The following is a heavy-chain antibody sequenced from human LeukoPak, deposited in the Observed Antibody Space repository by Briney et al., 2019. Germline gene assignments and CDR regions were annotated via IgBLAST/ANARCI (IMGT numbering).Heavy chain of an antibody. Sequence: VGSLRLSSAASGVKFDDYGMSSGRDVPGKGLEWGSDINWNGGGRGYADSVRGRFTISRDNAKNSVYLQMNSLRSEDTAFYHCARDRCSSKSCNNTPNWFDPWGQGTLVTVSS. V-gene: IGHV3-20*01. D-gene: IGHD2-2*01. CDR2: INWNGGGR. CDR1: GVKFDDYG. CDR3: ARDRCSSKSCNNTPNWFDP. J-gene: IGHJ5*02.